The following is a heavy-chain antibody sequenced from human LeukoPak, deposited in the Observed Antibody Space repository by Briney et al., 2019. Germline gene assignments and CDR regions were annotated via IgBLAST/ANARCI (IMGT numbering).Heavy chain of an antibody. D-gene: IGHD6-6*01. J-gene: IGHJ4*02. CDR2: IYYSGST. CDR1: GGSISSYY. CDR3: ARVPLYSSSRYFDY. Sequence: SETLSLTCTVSGGSISSYYWSWIRQPPGKGLEWIGYIYYSGSTNYNPSLKSRVTISVDTSKKQFSLKLSSVTAADTAVYYCARVPLYSSSRYFDYWGQGTLVTVSS. V-gene: IGHV4-59*08.